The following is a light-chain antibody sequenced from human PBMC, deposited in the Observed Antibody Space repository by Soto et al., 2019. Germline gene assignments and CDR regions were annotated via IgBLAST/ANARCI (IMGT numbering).Light chain of an antibody. CDR2: GAS. Sequence: VLPQSPGTLSLSPGERATLSCRASQSVSSSCLAWYQQKPGQAPRLLIYGASSRATGIPDRFSGSGSGTDFTLTISRLEPEDFAVYYCQQYGSSPRTFGQGTRLEI. CDR1: QSVSSSC. J-gene: IGKJ5*01. V-gene: IGKV3-20*01. CDR3: QQYGSSPRT.